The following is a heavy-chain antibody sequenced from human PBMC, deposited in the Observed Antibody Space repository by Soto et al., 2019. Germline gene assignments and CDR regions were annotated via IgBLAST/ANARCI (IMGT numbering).Heavy chain of an antibody. D-gene: IGHD4-17*01. CDR2: IWNDGSKQ. CDR3: ARDDDYEANAIDL. J-gene: IGHJ1*01. V-gene: IGHV3-33*01. CDR1: GFTFSRYG. Sequence: XGSLRLSCVASGFTFSRYGMHWVRQAPGKGLEWVAVIWNDGSKQVYDDSVKGRFTISRDNSKNTLYLEMDSLRDEDTSVYYCARDDDYEANAIDLWGQGTLVTVSS.